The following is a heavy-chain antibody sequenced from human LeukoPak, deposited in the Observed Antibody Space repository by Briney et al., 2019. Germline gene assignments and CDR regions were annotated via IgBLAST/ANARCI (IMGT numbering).Heavy chain of an antibody. V-gene: IGHV4-59*11. Sequence: SETLSLTCTVSGGSISSHYWSWIRQSPGKGLEWIGFMHYRGNSNSNPSLRNRVTISMDTSKNQFSLKLSSVTAADTAVYYCARLSKRRITIFSYLRHTLDAFDIWGQGTMVTVSS. CDR2: MHYRGNS. CDR3: ARLSKRRITIFSYLRHTLDAFDI. CDR1: GGSISSHY. J-gene: IGHJ3*02. D-gene: IGHD3-9*01.